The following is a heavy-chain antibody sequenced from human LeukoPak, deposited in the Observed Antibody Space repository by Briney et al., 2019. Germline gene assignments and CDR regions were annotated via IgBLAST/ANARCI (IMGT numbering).Heavy chain of an antibody. CDR2: ISSSGTTI. D-gene: IGHD1-26*01. Sequence: GGSLRLSCAASGFTLRSYSMNWVRQAPGKGLEWISYISSSGTTIYYADSVKGRLTISRDNAKNTLYLQMNSLRAEDTAVYYCARDGGADAFDIWGQGTMVTVSS. CDR1: GFTLRSYS. CDR3: ARDGGADAFDI. V-gene: IGHV3-48*04. J-gene: IGHJ3*02.